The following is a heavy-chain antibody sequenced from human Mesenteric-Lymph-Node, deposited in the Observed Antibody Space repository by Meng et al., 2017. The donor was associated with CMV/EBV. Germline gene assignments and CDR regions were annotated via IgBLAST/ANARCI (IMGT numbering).Heavy chain of an antibody. CDR1: GFTFSSYS. Sequence: GESLKISCAASGFTFSSYSMNWVRQAPGKGLEWVSSISSSSIYIYYADSVKGRFTISRDNAKNSLYLQMNSLRAEDTAVYYCARRIRVGYGMDVWGQGTTVTVSS. D-gene: IGHD2/OR15-2a*01. V-gene: IGHV3-21*01. CDR2: ISSSSIYI. CDR3: ARRIRVGYGMDV. J-gene: IGHJ6*02.